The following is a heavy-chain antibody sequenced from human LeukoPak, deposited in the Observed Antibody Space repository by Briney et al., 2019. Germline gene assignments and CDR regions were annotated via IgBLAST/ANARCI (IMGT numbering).Heavy chain of an antibody. D-gene: IGHD2-15*01. CDR1: GFTVSSDY. J-gene: IGHJ4*02. V-gene: IGHV3-66*01. CDR2: IYSGGST. CDR3: TRGGSAPATRSFDY. Sequence: PGGSLRLSCSASGFTVSSDYMSWVRQAPGKGLAWLSVIYSGGSTYYADSVKGRFTISRDNSKNTVYLQMNSLRVEDTAVYYCTRGGSAPATRSFDYWGQGTLVTVSS.